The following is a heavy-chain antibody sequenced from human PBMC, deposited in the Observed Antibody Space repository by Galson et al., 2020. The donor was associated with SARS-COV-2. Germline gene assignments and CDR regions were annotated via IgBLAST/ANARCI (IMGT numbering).Heavy chain of an antibody. CDR3: ARSCGSYPKKDIGHYYYYYGMDV. D-gene: IGHD1-26*01. V-gene: IGHV3-21*01. Sequence: GESLKISCAASGFTFSSYSMNWVRQAPGKGLEWVSSISSSSSYIYYADSVKGRFTISRDNAKNSLYLQMNSLRAEDTAVYYCARSCGSYPKKDIGHYYYYYGMDVWGQGTTVTVSS. CDR1: GFTFSSYS. J-gene: IGHJ6*02. CDR2: ISSSSSYI.